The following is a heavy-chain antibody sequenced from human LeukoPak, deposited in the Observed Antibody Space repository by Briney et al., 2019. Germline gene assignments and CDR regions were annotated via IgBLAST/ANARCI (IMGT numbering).Heavy chain of an antibody. V-gene: IGHV4-34*01. CDR1: GGSFSGYY. D-gene: IGHD3-9*01. CDR2: INHSGST. J-gene: IGHJ5*02. Sequence: SETLSLTCAVYGGSFSGYYWSWIRQPPGKGLEWIGEINHSGSTNYNPSLKSRVTISVDTSKNQFSLKLSSVTAADTAVYYCARGRYYDILTGYYRSGDGGTNWFDPWGQGTLVTVSS. CDR3: ARGRYYDILTGYYRSGDGGTNWFDP.